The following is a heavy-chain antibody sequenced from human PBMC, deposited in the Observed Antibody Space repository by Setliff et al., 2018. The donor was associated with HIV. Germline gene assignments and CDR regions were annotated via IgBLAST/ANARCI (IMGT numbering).Heavy chain of an antibody. V-gene: IGHV4-59*11. J-gene: IGHJ6*03. CDR2: VYSTGST. D-gene: IGHD7-27*01. Sequence: KTSETLSLTCTVSGGSIENLYWTWIRQPSGRGLEWIGYVYSTGSTKYNPSLKSRATMSDGTSKNQISLTLTSVSAADTAVYYCASTSMGMTRKPIWYYHMDVWGHGITVTVSS. CDR3: ASTSMGMTRKPIWYYHMDV. CDR1: GGSIENLY.